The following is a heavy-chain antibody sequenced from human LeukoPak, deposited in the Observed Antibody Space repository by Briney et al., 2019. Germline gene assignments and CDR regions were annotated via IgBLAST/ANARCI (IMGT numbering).Heavy chain of an antibody. CDR3: ARGVVTIFGVVIIQNWFDP. CDR1: GYTFTSYG. CDR2: ISAYNGNT. D-gene: IGHD3-3*01. V-gene: IGHV1-18*01. Sequence: ASVKVSCKASGYTFTSYGISWVRQAPGQGGEWMGWISAYNGNTNYAEKLQGRVTMTTDTSTSTAYMELRSLRSDDTAVYYCARGVVTIFGVVIIQNWFDPWGQGTLVTVSS. J-gene: IGHJ5*02.